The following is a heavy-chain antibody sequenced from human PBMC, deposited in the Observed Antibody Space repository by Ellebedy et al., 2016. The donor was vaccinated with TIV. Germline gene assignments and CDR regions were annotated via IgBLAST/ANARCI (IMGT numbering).Heavy chain of an antibody. CDR3: ARLSSGWENPDFDY. V-gene: IGHV3-48*01. CDR2: ISSRPSTI. D-gene: IGHD6-19*01. CDR1: GFTFSNYS. J-gene: IGHJ4*02. Sequence: GESLKISCAAPGFTFSNYSMNWVRQAPGKGLEWVSYISSRPSTIYYADSVKGRFTISRDNAKNSLYLHMNSLRAEDTAVYYCARLSSGWENPDFDYWGQGNLVTVSS.